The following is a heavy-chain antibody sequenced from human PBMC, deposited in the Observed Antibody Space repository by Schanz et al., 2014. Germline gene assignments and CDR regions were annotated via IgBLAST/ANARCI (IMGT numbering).Heavy chain of an antibody. CDR1: GFTFSKYW. CDR3: ARDNYCGSGSCAY. J-gene: IGHJ4*02. CDR2: IKQDGSEK. V-gene: IGHV3-7*04. Sequence: EVQLVESGGGLVQPGGSLRLSCGGSGFTFSKYWMSWVRQAPGKGLEWVANIKQDGSEKYYVDAVKGRFTISRDNAKNSMYQLMKSLRGEDTAVYYCARDNYCGSGSCAYWGQGTLVTVSS. D-gene: IGHD3-10*01.